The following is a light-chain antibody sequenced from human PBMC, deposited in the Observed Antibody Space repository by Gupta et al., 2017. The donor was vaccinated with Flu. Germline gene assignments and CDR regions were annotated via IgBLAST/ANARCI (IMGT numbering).Light chain of an antibody. CDR2: KGS. CDR3: RQGTHWPRT. CDR1: QGRVDSDGNTY. Sequence: VTLGQPASISCSSSQGRVDSDGNTYSSCFQQMRGQTRRRLIYKGSKADCGVPDRFSGSGSASDFTLKISSAAAEDVGVYYCRQGTHWPRTFGQGTKMEIK. V-gene: IGKV2-30*01. J-gene: IGKJ2*01.